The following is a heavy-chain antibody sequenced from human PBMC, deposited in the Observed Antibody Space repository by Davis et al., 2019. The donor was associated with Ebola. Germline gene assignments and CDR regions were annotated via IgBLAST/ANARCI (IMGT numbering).Heavy chain of an antibody. CDR1: GYTFTSYA. Sequence: AASVKVSCKASGYTFTSYAMHWVRHAPGQRLEWMGWINAGNGKTKYSQKFQGRATITRDTTARTAYMELSSLRSEDTAVYYRARGSSKAYYYYSMDVWGQGTTVTVSS. V-gene: IGHV1-3*01. D-gene: IGHD6-6*01. CDR3: ARGSSKAYYYYSMDV. J-gene: IGHJ6*02. CDR2: INAGNGKT.